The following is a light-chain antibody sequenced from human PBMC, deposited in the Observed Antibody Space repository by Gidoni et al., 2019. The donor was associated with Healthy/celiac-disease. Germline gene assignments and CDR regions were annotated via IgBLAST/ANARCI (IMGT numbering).Light chain of an antibody. CDR2: LGS. V-gene: IGKV2-28*01. CDR3: VQALQTPPT. J-gene: IGKJ2*01. Sequence: IVMTQSPLSLPVTPGEPASISCRSSQCLLHSNGYNYSDWYLQKPGQSPQLLIYLGSNRASGVPDRFSGSGSGTDFTLKISRVEAEEVGVYYCVQALQTPPTFGQGTKLEIK. CDR1: QCLLHSNGYNY.